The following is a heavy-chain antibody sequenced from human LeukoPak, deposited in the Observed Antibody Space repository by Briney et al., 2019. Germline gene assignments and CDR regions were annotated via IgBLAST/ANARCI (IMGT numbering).Heavy chain of an antibody. V-gene: IGHV1-8*01. CDR3: ARMGLVGATTGFDY. J-gene: IGHJ4*02. CDR2: MNPNSGNT. CDR1: GYTFTSYD. D-gene: IGHD1-26*01. Sequence: ASVKVSCKASGYTFTSYDINWVRQATGQGLEWMGWMNPNSGNTGYALKFQGRVTMTRNTSISTAYMELSSLRSEDTAVYYCARMGLVGATTGFDYWGQGTLVTVSS.